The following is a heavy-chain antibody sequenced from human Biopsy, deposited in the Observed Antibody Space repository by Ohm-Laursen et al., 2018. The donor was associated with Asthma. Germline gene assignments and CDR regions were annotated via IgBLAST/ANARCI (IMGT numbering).Heavy chain of an antibody. J-gene: IGHJ3*02. Sequence: PTQTLTLTCTFSGLSLTTTGVGVAWIRQPPGKALEWLARIYWDDDKRYSSSLKSRLTITKDTSKNQVVLTMTNMDPVDTATYYCAHRLCIGGACYDAFDIWGQGTMVTVSS. CDR1: GLSLTTTGVG. V-gene: IGHV2-5*02. CDR3: AHRLCIGGACYDAFDI. CDR2: IYWDDDK. D-gene: IGHD2-8*02.